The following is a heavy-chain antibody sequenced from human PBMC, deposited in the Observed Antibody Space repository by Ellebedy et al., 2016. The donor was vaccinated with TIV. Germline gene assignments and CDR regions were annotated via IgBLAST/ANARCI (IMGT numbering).Heavy chain of an antibody. CDR1: INTFGNYG. J-gene: IGHJ2*01. D-gene: IGHD4-17*01. CDR3: ARKVPAPTTVPPNWYFDL. V-gene: IGHV1-18*01. CDR2: ISAYNGNT. Sequence: AASVKVSCKASINTFGNYGFTWVRQAPGQGLEWMGWISAYNGNTNYAQKLQGSVTMTTDTSTSTAYMELRSLRSDDTAVYYCARKVPAPTTVPPNWYFDLWGRGTLVTVSS.